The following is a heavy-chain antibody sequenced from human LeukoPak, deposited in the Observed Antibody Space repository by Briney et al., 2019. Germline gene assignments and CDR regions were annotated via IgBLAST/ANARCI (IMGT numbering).Heavy chain of an antibody. V-gene: IGHV5-51*01. Sequence: GESLQISCKGSGSTFTSYWIGWVRQMPGKGLEWVGIIYPGDSDTRYSPSFQGQVTISVDKSISTAYLQWSSLKASDTAMYYCARRGIGWFVPWGQGTLVTVSS. J-gene: IGHJ5*02. D-gene: IGHD3-10*01. CDR1: GSTFTSYW. CDR3: ARRGIGWFVP. CDR2: IYPGDSDT.